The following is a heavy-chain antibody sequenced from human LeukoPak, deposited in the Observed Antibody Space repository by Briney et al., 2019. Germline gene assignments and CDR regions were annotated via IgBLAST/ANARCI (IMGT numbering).Heavy chain of an antibody. CDR1: GDSVSSDSAA. D-gene: IGHD1-26*01. V-gene: IGHV6-1*01. J-gene: IGHJ4*02. Sequence: SQTLSLTCAISGDSVSSDSAAWNWIRQSPSRGLEWLARTYFRPKWYYDYALAVKGRMTINPDTSKNQFSLQLNSVTPEDTAVYFCARDPVGGSTIFDSWGQGTLVTVSS. CDR3: ARDPVGGSTIFDS. CDR2: TYFRPKWYY.